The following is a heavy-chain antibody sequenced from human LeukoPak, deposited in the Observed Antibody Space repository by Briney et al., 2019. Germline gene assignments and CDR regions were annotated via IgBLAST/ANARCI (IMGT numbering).Heavy chain of an antibody. CDR2: IYYSGST. CDR1: GGSISNYY. CDR3: ARGYYYDSSGYLPPDY. D-gene: IGHD3-22*01. Sequence: PSETLSLTCTVSGGSISNYYWSWIRQPPGKGLEWIGYIYYSGSTNYNPSLKSRVTISVDTSKNQFSLKLSSVTAADTAVYYCARGYYYDSSGYLPPDYWGQGTLVTVSS. J-gene: IGHJ4*02. V-gene: IGHV4-59*01.